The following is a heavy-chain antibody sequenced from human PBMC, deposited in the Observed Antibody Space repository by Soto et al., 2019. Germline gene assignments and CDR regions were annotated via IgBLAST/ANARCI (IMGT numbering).Heavy chain of an antibody. CDR1: GGTFSSYT. D-gene: IGHD2-21*02. V-gene: IGHV1-69*08. CDR3: ARDGACGGDCYSDY. Sequence: QVQLVQSGAEVKKPGSSVKVSCKASGGTFSSYTISWVRQAPGQGLEWMGRIIPILGIANYAQKFQGSVTITADKSTSTAYMELSSLRSEDTAVYYCARDGACGGDCYSDYWGQGTLVTVSS. J-gene: IGHJ4*02. CDR2: IIPILGIA.